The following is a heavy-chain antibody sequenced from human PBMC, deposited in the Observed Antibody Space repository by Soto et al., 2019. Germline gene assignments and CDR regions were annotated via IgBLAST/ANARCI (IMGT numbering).Heavy chain of an antibody. CDR3: ARHVDYSGMDV. CDR2: INHSGST. J-gene: IGHJ6*02. D-gene: IGHD2-21*01. V-gene: IGHV4-34*01. Sequence: SETLTLTCAVSVRSFSGYYWSWIRQPPGKGLEWIGEINHSGSTNYNPSLKSRVTISVDTSKNQFSLKLSSVTAAVTAVYYCARHVDYSGMDVWGQGTTVT. CDR1: VRSFSGYY.